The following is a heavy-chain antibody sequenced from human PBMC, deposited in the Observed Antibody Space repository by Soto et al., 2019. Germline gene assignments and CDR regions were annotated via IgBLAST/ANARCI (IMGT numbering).Heavy chain of an antibody. CDR3: ARRSPSQFYAMDV. Sequence: PSETLSLTCRVSGGSISRYYWSWTRQTPGKGLEWIGYLYNTGSTIYNPSLESRVTISADTSKNQFSLKLNSVTAADTAVYYCARRSPSQFYAMDVWGQGTTVTVSS. D-gene: IGHD2-2*01. V-gene: IGHV4-59*01. J-gene: IGHJ6*02. CDR2: LYNTGST. CDR1: GGSISRYY.